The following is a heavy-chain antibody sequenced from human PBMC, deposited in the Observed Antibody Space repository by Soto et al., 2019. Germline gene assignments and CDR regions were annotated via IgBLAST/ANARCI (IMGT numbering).Heavy chain of an antibody. J-gene: IGHJ4*02. V-gene: IGHV4-31*03. D-gene: IGHD6-13*01. Sequence: QVQLQESGPGLVKPSQTLSLTCTVSGGSISSGGYYWSWIRQHPGKGLEWIGYIYYSGSTYYNPSLKSXXTXSXXTSKNQFSLKLSSVTAADTAVYYCARGSGAAGFDYWGQGTLVTVSS. CDR1: GGSISSGGYY. CDR2: IYYSGST. CDR3: ARGSGAAGFDY.